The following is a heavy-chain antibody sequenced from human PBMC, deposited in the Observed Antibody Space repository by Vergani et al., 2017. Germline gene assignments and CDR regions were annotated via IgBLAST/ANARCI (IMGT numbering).Heavy chain of an antibody. CDR3: GRHLRGYSYGVFDY. Sequence: QVQLQESGPGLVKPSETLSLICDVFDFISNGHYWGWIRQSSEKGLEWIGRLYASGRTYYSPSLKSRGAISIDTSKNHFSLRLSSVTAADTAVYYCGRHLRGYSYGVFDYWGQGREVTVSS. V-gene: IGHV4-38-2*01. J-gene: IGHJ4*02. CDR1: DFISNGHY. CDR2: LYASGRT. D-gene: IGHD5-18*01.